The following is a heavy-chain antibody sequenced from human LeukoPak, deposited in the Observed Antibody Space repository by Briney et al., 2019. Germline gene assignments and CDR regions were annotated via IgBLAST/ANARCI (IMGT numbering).Heavy chain of an antibody. Sequence: PSETLSLTCAVYGGSFSGYYWSWIRQPPGKGLGWIGEINHSGSTNYNPSLKSRVTISVDTSKNQFSLKLSSVTAADTAVYYCARIVRHDYVWGSYRPQCFDYWGQGTLVTVSS. J-gene: IGHJ4*02. CDR3: ARIVRHDYVWGSYRPQCFDY. D-gene: IGHD3-16*02. V-gene: IGHV4-34*01. CDR2: INHSGST. CDR1: GGSFSGYY.